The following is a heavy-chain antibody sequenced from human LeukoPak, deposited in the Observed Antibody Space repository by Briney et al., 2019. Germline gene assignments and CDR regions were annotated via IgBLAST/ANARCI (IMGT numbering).Heavy chain of an antibody. V-gene: IGHV3-33*06. CDR1: GFTFSTYA. CDR3: AKNGLLFNYYYYYMDV. J-gene: IGHJ6*03. CDR2: IWYDGSEQ. D-gene: IGHD2-21*02. Sequence: QPGRSLRLSCAASGFTFSTYAIHWVRQAPGKGLEWVAVIWYDGSEQYYADSVKGRFIISRDNSKNTLYLQMNSLRAEDTAVYYCAKNGLLFNYYYYYMDVWGKGTTVTVSS.